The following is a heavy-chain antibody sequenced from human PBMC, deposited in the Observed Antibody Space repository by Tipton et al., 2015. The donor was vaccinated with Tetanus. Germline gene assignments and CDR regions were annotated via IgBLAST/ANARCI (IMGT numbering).Heavy chain of an antibody. Sequence: TLSLTCNVSGGSINTGDYYWSWIRQSPGKGLEWIGNIYHRGSTYYNPSLKSRVTISVATSKNQFSLRLSSVTAADTAVYYCARDHGITWGGMGYYYGMDVWGQGTTVTVSS. D-gene: IGHD3-16*01. CDR1: GGSINTGDYY. V-gene: IGHV4-30-4*01. CDR3: ARDHGITWGGMGYYYGMDV. J-gene: IGHJ6*02. CDR2: IYHRGST.